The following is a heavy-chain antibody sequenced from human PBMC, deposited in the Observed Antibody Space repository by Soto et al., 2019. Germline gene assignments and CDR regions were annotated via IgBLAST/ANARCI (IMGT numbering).Heavy chain of an antibody. CDR3: ARQAARNYFDF. V-gene: IGHV3-23*01. D-gene: IGHD6-6*01. J-gene: IGHJ4*02. Sequence: GGSLRLSCVASGFTFSSYTMSWVRQAPEKGLEWVSAISGNGDSTYYADSVKGRFTISRDNSKNSLYLQMNSLRAEDTAVYYCARQAARNYFDFWGQGTPVTVSS. CDR1: GFTFSSYT. CDR2: ISGNGDST.